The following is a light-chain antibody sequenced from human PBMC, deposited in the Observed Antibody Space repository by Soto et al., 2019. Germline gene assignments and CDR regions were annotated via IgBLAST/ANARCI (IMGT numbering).Light chain of an antibody. CDR2: LNNDGSH. V-gene: IGLV4-69*01. Sequence: QLVLTQSPSASASLGASVKLTCTLSSGHSSYAIAWHQKQPGKGPRYLMDLNNDGSHSKGDGIPDRFSGSSSGAERYLIISSLHSEDEADYYCQTWGTGFQVFGGGTKLTVL. CDR3: QTWGTGFQV. CDR1: SGHSSYA. J-gene: IGLJ2*01.